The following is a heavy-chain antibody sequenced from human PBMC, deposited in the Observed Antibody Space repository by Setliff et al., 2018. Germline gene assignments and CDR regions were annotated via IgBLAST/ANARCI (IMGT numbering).Heavy chain of an antibody. CDR2: IHYSGST. CDR3: GRSYYDSGGPDAFDI. D-gene: IGHD3-22*01. Sequence: SETLSLTCTVSGGSISTYYWSWIRQPPGKGLEWIGYIHYSGSTNYNPSLKSRVTMSGDTSKNQFSLKLSSVTAADTAVYYCGRSYYDSGGPDAFDIWGQGTMVTVSS. V-gene: IGHV4-59*08. CDR1: GGSISTYY. J-gene: IGHJ3*02.